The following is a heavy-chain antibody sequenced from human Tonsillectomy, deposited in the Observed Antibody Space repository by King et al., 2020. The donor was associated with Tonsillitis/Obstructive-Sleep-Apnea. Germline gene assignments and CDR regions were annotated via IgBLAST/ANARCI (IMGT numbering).Heavy chain of an antibody. V-gene: IGHV3-11*01. CDR3: AREAYDFWSGTFDS. CDR2: FSKSGKTI. CDR1: GFTFSVYY. Sequence: VQLVESGGGLVKPGGSLRLPCAAFGFTFSVYYMTWIRQAPGKGLEWLSYFSKSGKTIPYAEFVKGRFTIPRDNAKNSLYLQMNSLRAEDTAVYYCAREAYDFWSGTFDSWGQGTLVTVSS. D-gene: IGHD3-3*01. J-gene: IGHJ4*02.